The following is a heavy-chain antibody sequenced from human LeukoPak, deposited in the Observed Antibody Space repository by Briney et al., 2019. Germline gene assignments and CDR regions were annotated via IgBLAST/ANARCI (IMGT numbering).Heavy chain of an antibody. J-gene: IGHJ4*02. Sequence: ASVKVSCKASGGTFSSYAISWVRQAPGQGLEWMGGIIPIFGTANYAQKFQGRVTITADESTSTAYMELRSLRSDDTAVYYCARDRGIVGATEFDYWGQGTLVTVSS. V-gene: IGHV1-69*13. D-gene: IGHD1-26*01. CDR2: IIPIFGTA. CDR1: GGTFSSYA. CDR3: ARDRGIVGATEFDY.